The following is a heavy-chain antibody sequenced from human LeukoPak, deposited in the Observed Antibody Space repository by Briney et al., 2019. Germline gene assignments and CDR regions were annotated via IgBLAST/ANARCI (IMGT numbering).Heavy chain of an antibody. Sequence: PGGSLRLSCAASGFTFSSYGMHWVRQAPGKGLEWVAFIRYDGSNKYYADSVKGRFTISRDNSKNTLYLQMNSLRAEDTAVYYCAKDHELYDILTGSSGYWGQGTLVTVSS. J-gene: IGHJ4*02. V-gene: IGHV3-30*02. CDR1: GFTFSSYG. CDR2: IRYDGSNK. CDR3: AKDHELYDILTGSSGY. D-gene: IGHD3-9*01.